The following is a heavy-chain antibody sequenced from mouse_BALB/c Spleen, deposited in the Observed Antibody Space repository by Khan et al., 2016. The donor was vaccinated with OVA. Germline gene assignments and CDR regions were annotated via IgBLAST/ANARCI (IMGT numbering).Heavy chain of an antibody. CDR1: GYSFSTYY. D-gene: IGHD1-1*01. Sequence: VQLQQSGPELMRPGASVKISCKASGYSFSTYYIHWVTRSHGKTLEWIGYIDPFNGGSTYNQKFKGKATLTVDKSSSTAYMHLTSLTSDTSTVYYCARHGSTSWFAYWGQGTLVTVSA. CDR2: IDPFNGGS. V-gene: IGHV1-31*01. J-gene: IGHJ3*01. CDR3: ARHGSTSWFAY.